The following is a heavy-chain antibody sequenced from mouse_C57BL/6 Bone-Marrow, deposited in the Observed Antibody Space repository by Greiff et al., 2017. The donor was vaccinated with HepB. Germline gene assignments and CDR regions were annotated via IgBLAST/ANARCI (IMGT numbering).Heavy chain of an antibody. Sequence: VQLQQPGAELVKPGASVKMSCKASGYTFTSYWITWVKQRPGQGLEWIGDIYPGSGSTNYNEKFKSKATLTVDTSSSTAYMQLSSLTSEDSAVYYCARRGSYYGNYRGFAYWGQGTLVTVSA. CDR1: GYTFTSYW. CDR2: IYPGSGST. CDR3: ARRGSYYGNYRGFAY. D-gene: IGHD2-1*01. J-gene: IGHJ3*01. V-gene: IGHV1-55*01.